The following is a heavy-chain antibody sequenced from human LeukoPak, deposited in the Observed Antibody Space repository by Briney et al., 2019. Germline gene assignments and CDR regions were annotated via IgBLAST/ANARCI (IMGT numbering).Heavy chain of an antibody. D-gene: IGHD3-22*01. Sequence: HPGRSLRLSCAASGFTFNDYAMHWVRRAPGKGLEWVSGISWNSGSIGYADSVKGRFTISRDYAKNSLYLQMNSLRAEDTALYYCAKDKYSDSSGYPDYWGQGTLVTVSS. CDR2: ISWNSGSI. V-gene: IGHV3-9*01. CDR3: AKDKYSDSSGYPDY. J-gene: IGHJ4*02. CDR1: GFTFNDYA.